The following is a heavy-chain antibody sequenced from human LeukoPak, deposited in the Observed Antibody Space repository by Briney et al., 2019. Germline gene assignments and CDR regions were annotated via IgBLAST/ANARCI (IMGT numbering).Heavy chain of an antibody. CDR1: GFTFSNFA. CDR2: ISENGDGR. V-gene: IGHV3-23*01. J-gene: IGHJ4*02. CDR3: TKDWSASY. Sequence: WGSLRLSCAASGFTFSNFAMTWVRQAPGKGLQWVSAISENGDGRYYAGSVKGRFTISRDNSRDMLYLQMNSLRAEDTALYYCTKDWSASYWGQGTLVTVSS.